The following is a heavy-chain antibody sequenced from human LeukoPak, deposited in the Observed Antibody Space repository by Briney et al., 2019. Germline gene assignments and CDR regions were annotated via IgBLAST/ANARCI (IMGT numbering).Heavy chain of an antibody. D-gene: IGHD7-27*01. J-gene: IGHJ4*02. CDR2: INPSGGST. V-gene: IGHV1-46*01. CDR3: ARDRMNPSWGKAYFDY. Sequence: ASVKVSCKASGYTFTSYYMHWVRQAPGQGLEWMGIINPSGGSTSYAQKFQGRVTMTRDTSTSTVYMELSSLRSEDTAVYYCARDRMNPSWGKAYFDYWGQGTLVAVCS. CDR1: GYTFTSYY.